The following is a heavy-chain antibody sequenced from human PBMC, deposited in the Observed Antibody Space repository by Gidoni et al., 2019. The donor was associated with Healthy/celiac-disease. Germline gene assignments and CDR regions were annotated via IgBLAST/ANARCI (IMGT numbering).Heavy chain of an antibody. Sequence: EVQLLESGGGLVQPGGSLRLSCAASGFTFSSYAMSWVRQAPGKGLEWVSAISGSGGSTYYADSVKGRFTISRDNSKNTLYRQMNRLRAEETAVYYCAKDEDTAMGTFDYWGQGTLVTVSS. D-gene: IGHD5-18*01. V-gene: IGHV3-23*01. CDR3: AKDEDTAMGTFDY. CDR2: ISGSGGST. J-gene: IGHJ4*02. CDR1: GFTFSSYA.